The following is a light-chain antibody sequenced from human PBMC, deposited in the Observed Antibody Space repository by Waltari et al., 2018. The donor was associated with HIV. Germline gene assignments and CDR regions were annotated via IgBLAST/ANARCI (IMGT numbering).Light chain of an antibody. Sequence: QSVLTQPPSVSEAPRQRVPISCSGSSSNIGNNAVNWYQQLPGKAPKLLIYYDDLLPSGVSDRFSGSKSGTSASLAISGLQSEDEADYYCAAWDDSLNALVFGGGTKLTVL. CDR2: YDD. CDR3: AAWDDSLNALV. CDR1: SSNIGNNA. J-gene: IGLJ2*01. V-gene: IGLV1-36*01.